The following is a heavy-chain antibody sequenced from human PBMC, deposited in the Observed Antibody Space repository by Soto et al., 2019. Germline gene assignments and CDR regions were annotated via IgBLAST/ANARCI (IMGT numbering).Heavy chain of an antibody. CDR2: ISYDGSNK. CDR3: ARAANDYGDYLTDY. D-gene: IGHD4-17*01. CDR1: GFTFSSYA. J-gene: IGHJ4*02. Sequence: QVQLVESGGGVVQPGRSLRLSCAASGFTFSSYAMHWVRQAPGKGLEWVAVISYDGSNKYYADSVKDRFTISRDNSKNTLYLQMNSLRAEDTAVYYCARAANDYGDYLTDYWGQGTLVTVSS. V-gene: IGHV3-30-3*01.